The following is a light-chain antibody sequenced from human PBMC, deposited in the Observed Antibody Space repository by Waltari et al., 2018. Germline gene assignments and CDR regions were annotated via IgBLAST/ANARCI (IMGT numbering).Light chain of an antibody. CDR2: DDR. CDR1: NIGGKS. Sequence: SYVLTQPPSVSVAPGQPARITCGGNNIGGKSVHWYQQKPGPAPVLVVYDDRDRPSGIPGRFSGSNSGNTATLTISRVEAGDEADYYCQVWDNTSDRVVFGGGTRLTVL. CDR3: QVWDNTSDRVV. V-gene: IGLV3-21*02. J-gene: IGLJ2*01.